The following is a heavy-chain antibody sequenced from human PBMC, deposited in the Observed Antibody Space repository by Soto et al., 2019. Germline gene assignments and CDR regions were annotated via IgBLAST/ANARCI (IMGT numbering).Heavy chain of an antibody. J-gene: IGHJ5*02. Sequence: ASVKVSCKASGYTFTGYYMHWVRQAPGQGLEWMGWINPNSGGTNYAQRFQGRVTMTRDTSISTAYMELSRLRSDDTAVYYCARVRLGSPEYNWFDPWGQGTLVTSPQ. D-gene: IGHD1-1*01. CDR1: GYTFTGYY. CDR3: ARVRLGSPEYNWFDP. V-gene: IGHV1-2*02. CDR2: INPNSGGT.